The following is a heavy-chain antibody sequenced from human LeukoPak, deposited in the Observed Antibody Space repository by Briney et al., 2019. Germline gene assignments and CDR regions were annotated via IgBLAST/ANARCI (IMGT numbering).Heavy chain of an antibody. Sequence: GGSLRLSCAAAGFTFSSYSMNWVRQAPGKGLEWVAVISYDGSNKYYADSVKGRFTISRDNSKNSLYLQMNSLRDEDTAVYYCAREGMILGDYWGQGTLVTVSS. CDR2: ISYDGSNK. CDR1: GFTFSSYS. J-gene: IGHJ4*02. D-gene: IGHD3-22*01. CDR3: AREGMILGDY. V-gene: IGHV3-30*03.